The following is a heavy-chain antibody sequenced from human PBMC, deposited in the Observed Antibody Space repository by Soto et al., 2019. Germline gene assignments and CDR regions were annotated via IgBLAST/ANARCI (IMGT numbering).Heavy chain of an antibody. CDR1: GFTFSSYA. D-gene: IGHD2-8*01. CDR2: ISGSGGST. CDR3: AKDLGLCTNGVWPCGIDV. J-gene: IGHJ6*02. Sequence: EVQLLESGGGLVQPGGSLRLSCAASGFTFSSYAMSWVRQAPGKGLEWVSAISGSGGSTYYADSVKGRFTISRDNSKNTLYLQMNSLRAEDTAVYYCAKDLGLCTNGVWPCGIDVWGQGTTVTVSS. V-gene: IGHV3-23*01.